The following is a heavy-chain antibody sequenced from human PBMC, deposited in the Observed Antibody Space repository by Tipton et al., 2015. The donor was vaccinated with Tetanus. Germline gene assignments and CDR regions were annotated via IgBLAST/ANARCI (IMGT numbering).Heavy chain of an antibody. V-gene: IGHV4-61*08. J-gene: IGHJ4*02. Sequence: LRLSCTVSGGSVNSGGYYWSWIRQPPGKGLEWIGYASYSGSSNYNPSLKSRVIISIDASKNQFSLKLSSVAAADTAVYYCARGSAQYYNDHSLTYWGQGTLVTVSS. CDR3: ARGSAQYYNDHSLTY. CDR1: GGSVNSGGYY. D-gene: IGHD5-24*01. CDR2: ASYSGSS.